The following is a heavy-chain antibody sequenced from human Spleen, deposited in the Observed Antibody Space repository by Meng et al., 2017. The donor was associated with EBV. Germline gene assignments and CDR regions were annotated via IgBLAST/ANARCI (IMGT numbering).Heavy chain of an antibody. CDR1: GDSISSFYD. D-gene: IGHD6-19*01. J-gene: IGHJ5*02. V-gene: IGHV4-39*01. Sequence: QLRLRESGPGQVKPCGTLSLTCTVSGDSISSFYDWGWIRQPPGRGLEWIGSVHYTGSTYYSPSLKSRVTVSVDTSKNQFSLRLTSVTAADTAVYYCARPFPSWQSPRLDPFGAWGQGTLVTVSS. CDR3: ARPFPSWQSPRLDPFGA. CDR2: VHYTGST.